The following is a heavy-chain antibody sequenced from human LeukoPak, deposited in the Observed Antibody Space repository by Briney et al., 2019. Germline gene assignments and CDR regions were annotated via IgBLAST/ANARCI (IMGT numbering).Heavy chain of an antibody. V-gene: IGHV4-34*01. J-gene: IGHJ6*02. CDR3: ARGESATIFGVVIENYYYGMDV. D-gene: IGHD3-3*01. CDR2: INHSGST. CDR1: GGSFSGYY. Sequence: SETLSLTCAVYGGSFSGYYWSWIRQPPGKGLEWIGEINHSGSTNYNPSLKSRVTISVDTSKNQFSLKLSSVTAADTAVYYCARGESATIFGVVIENYYYGMDVWGQGTTVTVSS.